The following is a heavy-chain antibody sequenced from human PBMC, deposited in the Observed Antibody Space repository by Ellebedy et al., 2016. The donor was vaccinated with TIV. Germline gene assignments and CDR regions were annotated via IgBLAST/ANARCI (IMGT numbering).Heavy chain of an antibody. V-gene: IGHV1-46*01. Sequence: ASVKVSCKTSGYTFTNYYFHWIRRAPGRGLEWMGVLDASVGSTTYAQSLQGRVTMTRDTSTRTVYMELRSLRFEDTAGYYCASVPSAGADFWGQGTLVTVSS. CDR2: LDASVGST. CDR3: ASVPSAGADF. CDR1: GYTFTNYY. J-gene: IGHJ4*02. D-gene: IGHD4-17*01.